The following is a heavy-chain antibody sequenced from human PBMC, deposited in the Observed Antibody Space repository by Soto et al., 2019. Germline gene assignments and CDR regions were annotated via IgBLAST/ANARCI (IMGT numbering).Heavy chain of an antibody. Sequence: PGGSLRLSCAASGFTFSDYYMSWIRQAPGKGLEWVSYISSSGSTIYYADSVKGRFTISRDNAKNSLYLQMNSLRAEDTAVYYCARDAPCDFWSGYCPIDYWGQGTLVTVSS. J-gene: IGHJ4*02. CDR1: GFTFSDYY. CDR2: ISSSGSTI. D-gene: IGHD3-3*01. CDR3: ARDAPCDFWSGYCPIDY. V-gene: IGHV3-11*01.